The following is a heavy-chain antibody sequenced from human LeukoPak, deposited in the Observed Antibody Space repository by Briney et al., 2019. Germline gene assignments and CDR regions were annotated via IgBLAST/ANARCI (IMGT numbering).Heavy chain of an antibody. J-gene: IGHJ4*02. CDR1: GFTFSSYW. V-gene: IGHV3-74*01. CDR2: INTDLSST. Sequence: PGGSLRLSCAASGFTFSSYWMHWVRQAPGRGLVWVSRINTDLSSTSYADSVKGRFTISRDNTKNTVYLQMNSLRVEDTAVYYCAREVGGGASGQWGQGTLVTVSS. CDR3: AREVGGGASGQ. D-gene: IGHD3-16*01.